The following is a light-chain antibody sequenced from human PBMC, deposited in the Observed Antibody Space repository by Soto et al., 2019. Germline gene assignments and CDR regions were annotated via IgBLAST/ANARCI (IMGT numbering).Light chain of an antibody. J-gene: IGKJ1*01. CDR3: QQYNSYSWT. V-gene: IGKV1-5*01. Sequence: DIQMTQSPSTLSASVGDRVTITCRASQSISSWLAWYQQKTGKAPKLLIYDASSLESGVPSRFSGSGSGTELTVTISSRQPDDFATYYCQQYNSYSWTFGQGTKVEIK. CDR1: QSISSW. CDR2: DAS.